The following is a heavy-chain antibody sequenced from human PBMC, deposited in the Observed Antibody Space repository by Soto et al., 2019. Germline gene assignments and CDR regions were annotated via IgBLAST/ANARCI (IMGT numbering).Heavy chain of an antibody. CDR1: GGSISGYY. D-gene: IGHD2-21*02. J-gene: IGHJ6*02. V-gene: IGHV4-59*01. CDR2: MYNTGST. Sequence: SETLSLTCTVSGGSISGYYWSWIRQPPGKGLEWIGYMYNTGSTVYNPSFKGRVTISVDTSKNQFSLKLNSVTAADTAVYYCARDLSGSCGNDCYPLDVLGQGTTLTVSS. CDR3: ARDLSGSCGNDCYPLDV.